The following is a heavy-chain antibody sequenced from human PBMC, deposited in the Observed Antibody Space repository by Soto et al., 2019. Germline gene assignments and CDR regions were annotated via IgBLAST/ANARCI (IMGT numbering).Heavy chain of an antibody. CDR3: ARTPTGTTYYYYYGMDV. J-gene: IGHJ6*02. D-gene: IGHD1-1*01. CDR1: GGSISSSSYY. Sequence: SETLSLTCTVSGGSISSSSYYWGWIRQPPGKGLEWIGSIYYSGSTYYNPSLKNRVTISVDTSKIHFSLKLSSVTAAVTAVYYCARTPTGTTYYYYYGMDVWGQGTTVT. V-gene: IGHV4-39*01. CDR2: IYYSGST.